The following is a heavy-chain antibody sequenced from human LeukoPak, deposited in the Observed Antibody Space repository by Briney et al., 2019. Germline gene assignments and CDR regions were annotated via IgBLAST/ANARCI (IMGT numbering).Heavy chain of an antibody. V-gene: IGHV4-59*01. D-gene: IGHD2-2*01. CDR2: IYYSGST. J-gene: IGHJ6*02. CDR1: GGSISSYY. CDR3: ARAGKVPAARGYYYYGMDV. Sequence: PSETLSLTCTVSGGSISSYYWSWIRQPPGKGLEWIGYIYYSGSTNYNPSLKSRVTISVDMSKNQFSLKLSSVTAADTAVYYCARAGKVPAARGYYYYGMDVWGQGTTVTVSS.